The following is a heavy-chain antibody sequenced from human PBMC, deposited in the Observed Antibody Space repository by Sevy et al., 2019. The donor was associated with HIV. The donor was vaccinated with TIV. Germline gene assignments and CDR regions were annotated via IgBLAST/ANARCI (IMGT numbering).Heavy chain of an antibody. CDR1: WSTFTGNY. J-gene: IGHJ6*02. V-gene: IGHV1-2*02. D-gene: IGHD2-15*01. CDR3: ANRGKLLGMDV. Sequence: ASVKVSCKASWSTFTGNYIHWVRQAPGQGLEWMGWINPDSGGTNYAQKFQGRVTMTRDTSISIAYMELGRLRYDDTAVYYCANRGKLLGMDVWGQGTTVTVSS. CDR2: INPDSGGT.